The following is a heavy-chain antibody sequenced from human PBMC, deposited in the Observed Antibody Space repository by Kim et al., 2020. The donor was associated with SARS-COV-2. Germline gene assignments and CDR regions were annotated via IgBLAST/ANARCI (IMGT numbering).Heavy chain of an antibody. CDR3: AKTKINMFRGVLYGMDV. Sequence: KGRFTISRDNAKNSLYLQMNSLRTEDTSLYYCAKTKINMFRGVLYGMDVWGQGSTVTVSS. D-gene: IGHD3-10*01. J-gene: IGHJ6*02. V-gene: IGHV3-9*01.